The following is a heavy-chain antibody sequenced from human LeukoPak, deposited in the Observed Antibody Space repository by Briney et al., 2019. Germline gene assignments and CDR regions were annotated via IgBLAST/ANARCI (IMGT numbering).Heavy chain of an antibody. CDR2: ISSSGSST. CDR1: GFTFSSYS. CDR3: ARVLEIDY. J-gene: IGHJ4*02. V-gene: IGHV3-21*01. Sequence: PGGSLRPSCAASGFTFSSYSMNWVRQAPGKGLEWVSSISSSGSSTYYADSVKGRFTISRDNAKNSLYLQMNSLRAEDTAVYYCARVLEIDYWGQGTLVTVSS.